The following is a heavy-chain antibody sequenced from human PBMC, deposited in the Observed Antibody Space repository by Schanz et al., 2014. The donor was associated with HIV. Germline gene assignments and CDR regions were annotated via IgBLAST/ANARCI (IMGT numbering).Heavy chain of an antibody. V-gene: IGHV1-2*02. CDR2: INPNEGDT. CDR3: ARDRGSISWMGRAFDI. CDR1: GYTFTDYF. J-gene: IGHJ3*02. Sequence: QVQLVQSGAAVKKPGASVKVSCKASGYTFTDYFVHWVRQAPGQGLEWMGWINPNEGDTKFAQKFRGRVTMTRDTSISTAYMEVSRLRSDDTAVYYCARDRGSISWMGRAFDIWGQGTMVTVSS. D-gene: IGHD2-2*01.